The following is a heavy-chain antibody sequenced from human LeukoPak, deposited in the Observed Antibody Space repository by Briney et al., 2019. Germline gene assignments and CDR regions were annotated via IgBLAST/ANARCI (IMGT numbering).Heavy chain of an antibody. CDR1: GFTFSSYA. CDR3: ARETLRSSSTSCYDY. V-gene: IGHV3-23*01. D-gene: IGHD2-2*01. Sequence: GGSLRLSCAASGFTFSSYAMSWVRQAPGKGLEWVPAISGSGGSTYYADSVKGRFTISRDNSKNTLYLQMNSLRSEDTAVYYCARETLRSSSTSCYDYWGQGTLVTVSS. J-gene: IGHJ4*02. CDR2: ISGSGGST.